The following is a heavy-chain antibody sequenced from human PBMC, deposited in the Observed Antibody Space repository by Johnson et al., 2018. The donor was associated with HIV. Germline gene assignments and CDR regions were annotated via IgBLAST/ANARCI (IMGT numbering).Heavy chain of an antibody. Sequence: EVQLVESGGGLVQPGGSLRLSCAASGFTVSRNYMNWVRQAPGQGLEWVSVIYSGVSTYYADSVKGRFTISRDSSKNTLYLQMNSLRAEDTAMYYCARSPGEADAFDIWGQGTMVTVSS. J-gene: IGHJ3*02. CDR3: ARSPGEADAFDI. V-gene: IGHV3-66*02. CDR1: GFTVSRNY. D-gene: IGHD3-10*01. CDR2: IYSGVST.